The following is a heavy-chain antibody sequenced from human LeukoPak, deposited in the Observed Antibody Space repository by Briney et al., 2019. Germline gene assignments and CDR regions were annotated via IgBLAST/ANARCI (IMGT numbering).Heavy chain of an antibody. V-gene: IGHV3-7*01. CDR2: IKQDGTEK. D-gene: IGHD3-10*02. J-gene: IGHJ6*04. CDR1: GFTFTTYW. Sequence: GGSLRLSCAASGFTFTTYWLGWVRQPPGKGLEWVANIKQDGTEKYYVDSVKGRFTISRDNAKNSLYLQMNSLRAEDTAVYYCAELGITMIGGVWGKGTTVTISS. CDR3: AELGITMIGGV.